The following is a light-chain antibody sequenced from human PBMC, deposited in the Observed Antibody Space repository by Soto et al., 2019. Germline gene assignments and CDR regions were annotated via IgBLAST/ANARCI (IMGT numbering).Light chain of an antibody. Sequence: QSVLTQPASVSGSPGQWITISCTGTSSDIVTYDYVSWYQQHPGKAPKLMIYEVSHRPPGVSSRFSGSKSANTASLTISGLQAEDEADYYCYSKTATSKFFGTGTKVTVL. CDR2: EVS. CDR1: SSDIVTYDY. V-gene: IGLV2-14*01. CDR3: YSKTATSKF. J-gene: IGLJ1*01.